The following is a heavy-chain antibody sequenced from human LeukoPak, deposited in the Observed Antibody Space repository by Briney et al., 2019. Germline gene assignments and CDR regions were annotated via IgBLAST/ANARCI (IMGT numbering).Heavy chain of an antibody. CDR3: AREGRSYLVSYFDY. CDR1: GFTFSSYA. Sequence: GGSLRLSCAASGFTFSSYAMHWVRQAPGKGLEWVAVISYDGSNKYYADSVKGRFTISKDNSKNTLYLQMNSLRAEDTAVYCCAREGRSYLVSYFDYWGQGTLVTVSP. CDR2: ISYDGSNK. J-gene: IGHJ4*02. D-gene: IGHD1-26*01. V-gene: IGHV3-30-3*01.